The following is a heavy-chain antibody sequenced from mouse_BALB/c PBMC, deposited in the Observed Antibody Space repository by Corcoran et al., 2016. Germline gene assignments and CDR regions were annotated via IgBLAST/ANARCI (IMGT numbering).Heavy chain of an antibody. CDR1: RYTFTSYD. J-gene: IGHJ3*01. CDR2: IYPGDGST. D-gene: IGHD2-10*02. V-gene: IGHV1S56*01. CDR3: ARGYCNQAWFAY. Sequence: QVQLEQSGPERGKPGALVKIACKASRYTFTSYDITWVKQSPGQGIGWIGWIYPGDGSTKYNEKFKGKATLTADKSSSTGYMQLSSLTSEHSAVYFCARGYCNQAWFAYWGQGTLVTVSA.